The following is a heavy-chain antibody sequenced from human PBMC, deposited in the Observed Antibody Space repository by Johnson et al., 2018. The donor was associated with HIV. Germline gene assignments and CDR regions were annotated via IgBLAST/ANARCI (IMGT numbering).Heavy chain of an antibody. Sequence: QVQLVESGGGLVQPGGSLSLSCAASGFTFSDHYMDWVRQAPGKGLEWVSYISSSGSTIYYADSVRGRFTISRDNAKNSLYLQMNSLRAEDTAVYYCAREGEPDGFDIWGQGTMVTVSS. J-gene: IGHJ3*02. CDR3: AREGEPDGFDI. CDR1: GFTFSDHY. CDR2: ISSSGSTI. D-gene: IGHD3-16*01. V-gene: IGHV3-11*04.